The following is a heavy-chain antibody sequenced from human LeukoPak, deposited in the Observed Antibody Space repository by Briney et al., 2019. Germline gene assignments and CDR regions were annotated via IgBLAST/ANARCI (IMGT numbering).Heavy chain of an antibody. CDR2: ISGSGGST. CDR1: GFTFSSYA. CDR3: AKGTGMVRGVPAVVDY. J-gene: IGHJ4*02. Sequence: PGGSLRLSCAASGFTFSSYAMSWVRQAPGKGLEWVSAISGSGGSTYYADSVKGRFTISRDNSKNTLYLQMNSLRAEDTAVYYCAKGTGMVRGVPAVVDYWGQGTLVTVSS. V-gene: IGHV3-23*01. D-gene: IGHD3-10*01.